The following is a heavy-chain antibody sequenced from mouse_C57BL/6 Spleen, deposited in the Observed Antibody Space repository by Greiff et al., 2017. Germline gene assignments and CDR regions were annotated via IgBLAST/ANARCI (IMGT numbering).Heavy chain of an antibody. D-gene: IGHD2-5*01. V-gene: IGHV1-39*01. Sequence: VQLQQSGPELVKPGASVKISCQASGYSFTDYNMNWVKQSNGTSLEWIGVLNPNYGTTSYNQKFKGKATLTVDHSSSTDYMQLNSLTSEDSAVYNWAMAYYSNSWFAYGGQGTLVTVS. J-gene: IGHJ3*01. CDR3: AMAYYSNSWFAY. CDR1: GYSFTDYN. CDR2: LNPNYGTT.